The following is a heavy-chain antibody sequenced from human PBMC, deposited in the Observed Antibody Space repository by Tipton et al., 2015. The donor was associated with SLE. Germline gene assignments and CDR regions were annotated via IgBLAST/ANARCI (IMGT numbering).Heavy chain of an antibody. V-gene: IGHV4-39*07. D-gene: IGHD2-2*02. CDR2: VFYSGNT. J-gene: IGHJ5*02. CDR1: GVSITSGTHY. Sequence: TLSLTCTVPGVSITSGTHYWGWIRQPPGKGLEWIGSVFYSGNTYYNESLQSRVTISIDTSKNHFSLKLYSVTAADTAVYYCAREDSSSWFYTRFDPWGQGTLVTVSS. CDR3: AREDSSSWFYTRFDP.